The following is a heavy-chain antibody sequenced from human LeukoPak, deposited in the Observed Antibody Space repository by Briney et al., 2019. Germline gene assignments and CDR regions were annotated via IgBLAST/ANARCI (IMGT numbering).Heavy chain of an antibody. V-gene: IGHV1-46*01. CDR1: GYTFTSYY. J-gene: IGHJ5*02. Sequence: GASVKVSCKASGYTFTSYYMHWVRQAPGQGLEWMGIINPSGGSTSYAQKFQGRVTMTRDTSTSTVYMELSSLRSEDTAVYYCARDGYYDFWSGFTRNWFDPWGQGTLVTVSS. CDR2: INPSGGST. D-gene: IGHD3-3*01. CDR3: ARDGYYDFWSGFTRNWFDP.